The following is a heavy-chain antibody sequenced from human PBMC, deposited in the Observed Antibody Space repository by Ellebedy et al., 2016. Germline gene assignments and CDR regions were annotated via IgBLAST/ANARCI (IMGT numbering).Heavy chain of an antibody. Sequence: GGSLRLSCAASGFTFSSYWMSWVRQAPGKGLEWVANIKQDGSEKYYVDSVKGRFTISRDNAKNSLYLQMNSLRAEDTAVYYCARDISLTGYYQYFDYWGQGTLVTVSS. CDR1: GFTFSSYW. J-gene: IGHJ4*02. V-gene: IGHV3-7*01. D-gene: IGHD3-9*01. CDR2: IKQDGSEK. CDR3: ARDISLTGYYQYFDY.